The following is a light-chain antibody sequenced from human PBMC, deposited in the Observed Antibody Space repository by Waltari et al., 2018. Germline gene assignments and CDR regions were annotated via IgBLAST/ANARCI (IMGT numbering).Light chain of an antibody. J-gene: IGKJ2*03. V-gene: IGKV2-30*01. Sequence: DIVMTQSPLSLPVTLGQPASISCRSSQSVVVSDGNTYLNWFQQRPGQSPRRLIYKVSNRDSGVPDRFSGSGSGTDFPLKISRVEAEDVGLYYCMQGSHWPYSFGQGTKLEIK. CDR2: KVS. CDR3: MQGSHWPYS. CDR1: QSVVVSDGNTY.